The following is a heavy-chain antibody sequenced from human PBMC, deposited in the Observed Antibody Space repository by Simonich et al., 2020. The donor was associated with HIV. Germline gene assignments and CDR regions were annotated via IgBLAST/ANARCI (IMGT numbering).Heavy chain of an antibody. CDR2: LNPTSGGT. Sequence: QVQLVQSWAEVKKPGASVKVSCKTSGYTFTAYYMHWVRQAPGQGLEWMGQLNPTSGGTTYAKKFQGRVTMTRDTSISTAYRELSRLSSDDTAVYYCVRVSIAAAHRHFDYWGQGTLVTVSS. D-gene: IGHD6-13*01. J-gene: IGHJ4*02. CDR1: GYTFTAYY. CDR3: VRVSIAAAHRHFDY. V-gene: IGHV1-2*06.